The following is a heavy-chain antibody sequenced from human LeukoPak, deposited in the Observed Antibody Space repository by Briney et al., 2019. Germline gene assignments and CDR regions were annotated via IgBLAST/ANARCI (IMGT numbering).Heavy chain of an antibody. D-gene: IGHD2-2*01. CDR3: ARVVGPLLSDCSSTSCSDESFDY. Sequence: ASVKVSCKASGYTFTSYGISWVRQATGQGLEWMGWISAYNGNTNYAQKLQGRVTMTTDTSTSTAYMELRSLRSDDTAVYYCARVVGPLLSDCSSTSCSDESFDYWGQGTPVTVSS. J-gene: IGHJ4*02. CDR1: GYTFTSYG. CDR2: ISAYNGNT. V-gene: IGHV1-18*01.